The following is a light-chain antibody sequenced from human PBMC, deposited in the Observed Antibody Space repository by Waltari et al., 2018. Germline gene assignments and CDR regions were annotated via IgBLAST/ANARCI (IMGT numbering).Light chain of an antibody. CDR3: QQYGNWPPKLT. V-gene: IGKV3D-15*01. Sequence: EIVLTQSPATLSVSPWERATLSCRASQTIYSNLAWYQQKPGQAPRLLIYDASTGATGIPARFSGSGYGTEFTLTISSLQSEDSAVYYCQQYGNWPPKLTFGGGTKVEIK. CDR2: DAS. J-gene: IGKJ4*01. CDR1: QTIYSN.